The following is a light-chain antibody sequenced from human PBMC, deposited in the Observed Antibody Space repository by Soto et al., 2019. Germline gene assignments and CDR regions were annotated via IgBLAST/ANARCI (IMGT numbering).Light chain of an antibody. CDR1: SSDVGGYNY. Sequence: QSALTQPASVSGSPGQSITSSCTGTSSDVGGYNYVSWYQQHPGKAPKLMIYEVSNRPSGVSNRFSGSKSGNTASLTISGLQAEDEADYYCSSYTSSSSYVVFGGGTKLTVL. V-gene: IGLV2-14*01. CDR3: SSYTSSSSYVV. J-gene: IGLJ2*01. CDR2: EVS.